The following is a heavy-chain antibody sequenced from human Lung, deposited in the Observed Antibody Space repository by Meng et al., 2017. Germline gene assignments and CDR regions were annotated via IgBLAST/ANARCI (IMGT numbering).Heavy chain of an antibody. D-gene: IGHD4-11*01. J-gene: IGHJ4*02. V-gene: IGHV4-34*01. CDR3: ARGPTTMAHDFDY. Sequence: QVQRQRGGVGLLKPSETLSLTCVVSGGSFSDYYWSWIRQPPGKGLEWIGEINHSGSTNYNPSLESRATISVDTSQNNLSLKLSSVTAADSAVYYCARGPTTMAHDFDYWGQGTLVTVSS. CDR1: GGSFSDYY. CDR2: INHSGST.